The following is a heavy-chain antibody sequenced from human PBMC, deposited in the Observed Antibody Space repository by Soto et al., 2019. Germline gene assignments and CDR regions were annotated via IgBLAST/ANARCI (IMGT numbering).Heavy chain of an antibody. CDR2: ISWNSGNI. Sequence: SLRPCCPASGFSFDGYAMNWCRQPPGKGLEWVSGISWNSGNIDYADSVKGRFTISRDNAKNSLYLQMNSLRAEDTALYYCVKASTYSSSQGWFDPWGQGTTVTVSS. CDR1: GFSFDGYA. V-gene: IGHV3-9*01. J-gene: IGHJ5*02. CDR3: VKASTYSSSQGWFDP. D-gene: IGHD6-6*01.